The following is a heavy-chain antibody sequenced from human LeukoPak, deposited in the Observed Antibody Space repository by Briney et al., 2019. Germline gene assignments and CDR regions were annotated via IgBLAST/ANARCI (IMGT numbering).Heavy chain of an antibody. CDR2: ISSSGGYT. V-gene: IGHV3-23*01. D-gene: IGHD6-13*01. J-gene: IGHJ4*02. CDR3: ARGFAGTLFY. CDR1: GFTFSTYA. Sequence: PGGSLRLSCAASGFTFSTYAMSWVRQAPGKGLEWVSAISSSGGYTYYADSVKGRFTISRDNAKNSLYLQMNSLRAEDTAVYYCARGFAGTLFYWGQGTLVTVSS.